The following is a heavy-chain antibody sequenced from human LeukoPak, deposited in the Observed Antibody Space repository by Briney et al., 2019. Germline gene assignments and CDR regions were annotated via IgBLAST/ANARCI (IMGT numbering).Heavy chain of an antibody. CDR3: ASRHCSGGDCYFAGADPFDH. V-gene: IGHV3-53*01. CDR1: GFTVSSTY. J-gene: IGHJ4*02. Sequence: GMSLRLSCAASGFTVSSTYMSRVRQSPGKGLEWVSVVYKDGKMFYIDSVKGRFAISRDTSKNTVYLQMNNLRAEDTAVYYCASRHCSGGDCYFAGADPFDHWGQGTLVTVSS. D-gene: IGHD2-21*01. CDR2: VYKDGKM.